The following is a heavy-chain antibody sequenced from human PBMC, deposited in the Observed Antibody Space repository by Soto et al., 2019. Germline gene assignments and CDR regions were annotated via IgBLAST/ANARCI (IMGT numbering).Heavy chain of an antibody. CDR3: VKLLEQNFDY. V-gene: IGHV3-23*01. CDR2: IDRGGGST. Sequence: EVQLLESGGGLVQPGGSLRLSCAASGFGFSTYAMGWVRQAPGKGLEWVSSIDRGGGSTNYADSVRGRFTISRDNSKNTLFQQMNSLRAEDTAVYSCVKLLEQNFDYWGQGVLLTVSS. CDR1: GFGFSTYA. J-gene: IGHJ4*02.